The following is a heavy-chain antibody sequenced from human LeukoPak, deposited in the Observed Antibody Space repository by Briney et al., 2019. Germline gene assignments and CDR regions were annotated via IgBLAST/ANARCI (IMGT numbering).Heavy chain of an antibody. CDR3: ARILDSAWGELGY. D-gene: IGHD6-19*01. V-gene: IGHV3-23*01. CDR2: ISVSGAST. Sequence: GGPLRLSCTASGLIFTNYAMTWVRQAPGKGLEWVSTISVSGASTYYADSVKGRFTISRDNSKNTLYLQMNSLRAEDTAVYYCARILDSAWGELGYWGQGILVTVSS. J-gene: IGHJ4*02. CDR1: GLIFTNYA.